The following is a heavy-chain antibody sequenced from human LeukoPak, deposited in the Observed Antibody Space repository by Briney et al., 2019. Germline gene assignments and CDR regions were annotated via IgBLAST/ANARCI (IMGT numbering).Heavy chain of an antibody. CDR1: GFTFSSYE. CDR3: ARGRASSGWYLGNWFDP. CDR2: ISSSGSTI. Sequence: GGSLRLSCAASGFTFSSYEMNWVRQAPRKGLEWVSYISSSGSTIYYADSVKGRFTISRDNAKNSLYLQMNSLRAEDTAVYYCARGRASSGWYLGNWFDPWGQGTLVTVSS. D-gene: IGHD6-19*01. V-gene: IGHV3-48*03. J-gene: IGHJ5*02.